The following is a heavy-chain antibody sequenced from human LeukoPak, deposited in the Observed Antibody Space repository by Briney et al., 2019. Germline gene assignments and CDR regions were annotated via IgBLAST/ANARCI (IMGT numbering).Heavy chain of an antibody. J-gene: IGHJ4*02. V-gene: IGHV1-8*01. D-gene: IGHD2-2*01. CDR3: ARVRGGVVVPGEFDY. CDR2: MNPNSGNT. CDR1: GYTFTSYD. Sequence: GASVKVSCKASGYTFTSYDINWVRQATGQELEWMGWMNPNSGNTGYAQKFQGRVTMTRNTSISTAYMELSSLRSEDTAVYYCARVRGGVVVPGEFDYWGQGTLVTVSS.